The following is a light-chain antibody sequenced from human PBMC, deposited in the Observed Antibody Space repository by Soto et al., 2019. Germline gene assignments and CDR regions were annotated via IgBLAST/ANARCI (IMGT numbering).Light chain of an antibody. J-gene: IGKJ1*01. V-gene: IGKV1-8*01. CDR2: AAS. CDR3: QQYYSYPWT. CDR1: QGISSY. Sequence: AIRMTQSPSSFSASTGDRVTITCRASQGISSYLAWYQQKPGKAPKLLISAASTLQSGVPSRFSGSGSGTDFTLTISCLQTEDFATDYCQQYYSYPWTFGQGTKAE.